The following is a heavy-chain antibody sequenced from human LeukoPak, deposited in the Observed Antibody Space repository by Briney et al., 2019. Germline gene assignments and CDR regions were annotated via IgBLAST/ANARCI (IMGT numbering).Heavy chain of an antibody. CDR1: GFIFSSYV. Sequence: GGSLRLSCAASGFIFSSYVMSWFRQAPGTGLEWVSAISGSGGDTYYADSVKGRFTISRDNSKNTLYLQMNSLRAEDTAVYYCAKSRLGYDYWGQGTLVTVSS. V-gene: IGHV3-23*01. D-gene: IGHD5-12*01. CDR3: AKSRLGYDY. CDR2: ISGSGGDT. J-gene: IGHJ4*02.